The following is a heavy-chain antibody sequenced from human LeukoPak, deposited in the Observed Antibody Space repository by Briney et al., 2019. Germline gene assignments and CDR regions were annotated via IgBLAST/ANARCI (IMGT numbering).Heavy chain of an antibody. Sequence: GGSLRLSCAASGFTFSSYGMHWVRQAPGKGLEWVAVIWYDGSNKYYADFVKGRFTVSRDNSKNTLYLEMNSLRAEDTAMYYCARALPGNTYGYIDYWGQGTLVTVSS. D-gene: IGHD5-18*01. CDR1: GFTFSSYG. J-gene: IGHJ4*02. CDR2: IWYDGSNK. CDR3: ARALPGNTYGYIDY. V-gene: IGHV3-33*01.